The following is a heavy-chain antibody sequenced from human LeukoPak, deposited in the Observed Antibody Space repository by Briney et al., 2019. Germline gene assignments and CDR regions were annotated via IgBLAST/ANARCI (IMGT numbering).Heavy chain of an antibody. J-gene: IGHJ4*02. CDR1: GFTFSTLE. V-gene: IGHV3-74*01. CDR2: INAEGSRI. Sequence: GGSLRLSCAASGFTFSTLEMHWVRQAPGKGLVWISRINAEGSRIGYADSVKGRFTFSRDNARNTLYLQMNSLRAEDTGVYYCARELPREVTLDFWGQGTLVTVSS. D-gene: IGHD2-21*02. CDR3: ARELPREVTLDF.